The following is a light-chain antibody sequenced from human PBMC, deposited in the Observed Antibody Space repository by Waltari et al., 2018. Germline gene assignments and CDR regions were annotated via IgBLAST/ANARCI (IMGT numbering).Light chain of an antibody. J-gene: IGKJ1*01. CDR2: LVA. Sequence: DIVMTQSPLSLSVTPGEPASISCRFSQSLLHISGNTFLDSYLQKPGQSPQLLLYLVANRASRVPDRFSGSGSGADFTVKISRVEAEDVGGYFCMRARQTPWTFGQGTKVEIK. CDR3: MRARQTPWT. V-gene: IGKV2-28*01. CDR1: QSLLHISGNTF.